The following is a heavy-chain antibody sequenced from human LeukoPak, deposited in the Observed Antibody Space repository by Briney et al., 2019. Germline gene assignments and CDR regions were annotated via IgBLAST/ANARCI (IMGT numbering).Heavy chain of an antibody. V-gene: IGHV3-30*01. D-gene: IGHD3-22*01. CDR2: ISYNGSNK. CDR1: GFTFCNYA. CDR3: AREDSSGYYYFDY. Sequence: GRSLRLSCAASGFTFCNYAIHWVRQAPGKGLEWVALISYNGSNKYYADSVKGRFAISRDNSNNTLYLQMNTLRADDTAVYYCAREDSSGYYYFDYWGQGTLVTVSS. J-gene: IGHJ4*02.